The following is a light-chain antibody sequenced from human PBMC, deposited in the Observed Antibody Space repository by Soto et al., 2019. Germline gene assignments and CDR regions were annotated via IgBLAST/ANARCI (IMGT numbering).Light chain of an antibody. CDR3: CSYAGTSTV. J-gene: IGLJ3*02. CDR1: SSDVGNYNL. CDR2: EVN. Sequence: QSALTQPASVSGSPGQSITISCTGTSSDVGNYNLVSWFQHHPGKAPKLIIYEVNKRPSGVSNRFSGSKSGNTASLTISGLQAEDAADYYCCSYAGTSTVFGGGTKLTVL. V-gene: IGLV2-23*02.